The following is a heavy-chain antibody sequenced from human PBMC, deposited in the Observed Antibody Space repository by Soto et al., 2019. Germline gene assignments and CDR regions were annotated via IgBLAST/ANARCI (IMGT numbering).Heavy chain of an antibody. V-gene: IGHV4-59*01. CDR1: GGSISSYY. CDR2: IYYSGST. Sequence: KSSETLSLTCTVSGGSISSYYWSWIRQPPGKGLEWIGYIYYSGSTNYNPSLKSRVTISVDTSKNQFSLKLSSVTAADTAVYYCARVRYSYGRPGRGSFDYWGQGTLVTVSS. CDR3: ARVRYSYGRPGRGSFDY. D-gene: IGHD5-18*01. J-gene: IGHJ4*02.